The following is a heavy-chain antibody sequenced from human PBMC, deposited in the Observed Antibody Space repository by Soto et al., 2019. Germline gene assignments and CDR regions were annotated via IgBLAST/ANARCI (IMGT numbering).Heavy chain of an antibody. D-gene: IGHD1-26*01. CDR1: GGTFSSYA. CDR3: ARGLGLYYFDY. V-gene: IGHV1-69*05. CDR2: INAIYGTT. J-gene: IGHJ4*02. Sequence: GASVKVSCKTSGGTFSSYAIIWVRQAPGQGLEWMGGINAIYGTTNYAQKFQGRVTITRDTSTSTAYMELSSLRSEDTAVYYCARGLGLYYFDYWGQGTLVTVSS.